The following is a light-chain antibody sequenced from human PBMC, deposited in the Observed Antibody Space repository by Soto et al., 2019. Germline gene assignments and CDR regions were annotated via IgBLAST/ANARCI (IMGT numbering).Light chain of an antibody. Sequence: PGERVTLSCRASQSVSSSYLTWYQQKPGQAPRLLIYGASTRATGIPARFSGSGSGTDFTLTISSLQPEDFAVYYCQQDYNLPWYTFGQGTKLEIK. J-gene: IGKJ2*01. CDR1: QSVSSSY. CDR2: GAS. CDR3: QQDYNLPWYT. V-gene: IGKV3D-7*01.